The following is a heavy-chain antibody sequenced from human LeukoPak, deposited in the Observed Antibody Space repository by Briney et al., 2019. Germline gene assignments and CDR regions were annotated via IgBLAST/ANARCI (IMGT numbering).Heavy chain of an antibody. Sequence: SETLSLTCTVSGGSISSYYWSWIRQPPGKGLEWIGYIYYSGSTNYNPSLKSRVTISVDTSKNQFSLKLSSVTAADTAVYYCARATASHFDYWGQGTLVTVSS. CDR2: IYYSGST. CDR3: ARATASHFDY. V-gene: IGHV4-59*01. CDR1: GGSISSYY. J-gene: IGHJ4*02. D-gene: IGHD5-18*01.